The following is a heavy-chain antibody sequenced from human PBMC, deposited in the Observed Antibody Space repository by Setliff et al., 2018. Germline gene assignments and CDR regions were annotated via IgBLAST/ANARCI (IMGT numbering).Heavy chain of an antibody. CDR1: GYTFTRYY. D-gene: IGHD1-1*01. CDR3: ARDSQLGFYYFDS. V-gene: IGHV1-46*01. J-gene: IGHJ4*02. CDR2: INVSGGSA. Sequence: ASVKVSCKASGYTFTRYYMYWVRQAPGQGLEWMGIINVSGGSASYAEKFQGRVTMTRDTSTSTIYMDLSSLRSEDTAVYYCARDSQLGFYYFDSWGRGTLVTVSS.